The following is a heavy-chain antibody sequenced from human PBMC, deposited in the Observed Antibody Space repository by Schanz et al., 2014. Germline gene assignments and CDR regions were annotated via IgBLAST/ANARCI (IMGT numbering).Heavy chain of an antibody. CDR1: GFNFITFA. Sequence: EVHLVESGGGLVQPGGSLRLSCAASGFNFITFAMSWVRQAPGKGPEWVSAIGGDASRTYYADSVKGRFTISRDNSKSPLYPKRNSLRADDTAVYYCARAPPLVRGIAGWFGPWGQGSLVTVSS. D-gene: IGHD3-10*01. CDR3: ARAPPLVRGIAGWFGP. J-gene: IGHJ5*02. CDR2: IGGDASRT. V-gene: IGHV3-23*04.